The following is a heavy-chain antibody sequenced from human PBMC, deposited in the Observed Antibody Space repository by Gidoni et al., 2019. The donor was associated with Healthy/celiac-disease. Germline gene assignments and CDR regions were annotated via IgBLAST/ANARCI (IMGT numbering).Heavy chain of an antibody. CDR2: ISYDGSNK. CDR3: AKESRKYSSGYYYYYGMDV. V-gene: IGHV3-30*18. D-gene: IGHD6-19*01. CDR1: GFTFSSYG. Sequence: QVQLVESGGGVVQPGRSLRLSCAASGFTFSSYGMNWVRQAPGKGLEWVAVISYDGSNKYYADSVKGRFTISRDNSKNTLYLQMNSLRAEDTAVYYCAKESRKYSSGYYYYYGMDVWGQGTTVTVSS. J-gene: IGHJ6*02.